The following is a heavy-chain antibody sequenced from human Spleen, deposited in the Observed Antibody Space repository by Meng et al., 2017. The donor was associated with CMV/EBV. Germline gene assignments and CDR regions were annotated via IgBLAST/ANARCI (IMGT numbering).Heavy chain of an antibody. Sequence: HVQVQHWGAGLWKPSETLSLTCAVYGGSFSGYYWSWIRQPPGKGLEWIGEINHSGSTNYNPSLKSRVTISVDTSKNQFSLKLSSVTAADTAVYYCARGHWDSYGYLDYWGQGTLVTVSS. CDR2: INHSGST. CDR1: GGSFSGYY. J-gene: IGHJ4*02. V-gene: IGHV4-34*01. CDR3: ARGHWDSYGYLDY. D-gene: IGHD5-18*01.